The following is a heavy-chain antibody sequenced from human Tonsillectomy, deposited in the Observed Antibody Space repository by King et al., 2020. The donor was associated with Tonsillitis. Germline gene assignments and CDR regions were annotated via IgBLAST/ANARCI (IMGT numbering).Heavy chain of an antibody. J-gene: IGHJ4*02. CDR2: IYYSVST. D-gene: IGHD3-10*01. V-gene: IGHV4-39*01. CDR3: STLMVRGVIGYDY. CDR1: GGSISSSNYY. Sequence: QLQESGPGLVKPSETLSLTCTVSGGSISSSNYYWGWIRQPPGKGLEWIGSIYYSVSTYYNPSLKSRVTISVDTSKNQFFLNLSSVTAADTAVYYCSTLMVRGVIGYDYWGQGTLVTVSS.